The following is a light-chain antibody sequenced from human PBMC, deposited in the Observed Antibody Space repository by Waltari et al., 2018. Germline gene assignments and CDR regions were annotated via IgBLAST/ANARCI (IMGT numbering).Light chain of an antibody. CDR3: QQRSNWPLT. CDR2: DAS. V-gene: IGKV3-11*01. CDR1: QSVSNY. J-gene: IGKJ4*01. Sequence: EIVLTQSPGTLSLSPGDRATISCRASQSVSNYLAWYQQKSGQTPKLLIYDASKRAAGIPARFSGGGSGTDFTLTISSLEPEDFAVYYCQQRSNWPLTFGGGTKVEIK.